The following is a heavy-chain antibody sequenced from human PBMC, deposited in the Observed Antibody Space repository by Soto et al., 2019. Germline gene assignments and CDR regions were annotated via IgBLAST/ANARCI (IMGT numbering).Heavy chain of an antibody. CDR3: AKGFDDIWGTYRYFDY. CDR2: ISGSGGRT. CDR1: GFTFTYYA. D-gene: IGHD3-16*01. J-gene: IGHJ4*02. Sequence: EVQLLESGGGLVQPGGSLRLSCAASGFTFTYYAMAWVRQAPGKGLEWVSVISGSGGRTYYADSVKGRFIISRDNSNNTLYLQMNTLRAEDTAVYYCAKGFDDIWGTYRYFDYWGQGSLVTVSS. V-gene: IGHV3-23*01.